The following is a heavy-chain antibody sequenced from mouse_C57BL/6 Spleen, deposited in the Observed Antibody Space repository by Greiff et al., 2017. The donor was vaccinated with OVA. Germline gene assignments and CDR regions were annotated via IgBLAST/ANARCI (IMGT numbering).Heavy chain of an antibody. Sequence: VQLQQSGPELVKPGASVKISCKASGYAFSSSWMNWVKQRPGKGLEWIGRIYPGDGDTNYNGKFKGTATLTADKSSSTAYMQLSSLTSEDSAVYVCARTPLYYGSSYYFDYWGQGTTLTVSS. J-gene: IGHJ2*01. CDR3: ARTPLYYGSSYYFDY. V-gene: IGHV1-82*01. CDR2: IYPGDGDT. CDR1: GYAFSSSW. D-gene: IGHD1-1*01.